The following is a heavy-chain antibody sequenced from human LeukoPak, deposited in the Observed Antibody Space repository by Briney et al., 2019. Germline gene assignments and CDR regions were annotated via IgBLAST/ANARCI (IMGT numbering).Heavy chain of an antibody. J-gene: IGHJ5*02. D-gene: IGHD2-2*01. CDR2: INPNSGGT. CDR3: AKEARGGNIVVVPATLAP. CDR1: GYTFTGYY. V-gene: IGHV1-2*03. Sequence: LVASVKVSCKSSGYTFTGYYIHWVRQAPGQGLEWMGWINPNSGGTNYAQKFQGRVTMTRDTTINTAFMELSRLTSDDTAIYYCAKEARGGNIVVVPATLAPWGQGTLVTVSS.